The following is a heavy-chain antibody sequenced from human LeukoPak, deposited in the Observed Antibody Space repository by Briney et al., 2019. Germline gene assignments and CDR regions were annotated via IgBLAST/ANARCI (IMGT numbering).Heavy chain of an antibody. V-gene: IGHV4-34*01. D-gene: IGHD3-10*01. Sequence: SETLSLTCAVYGVSFSGYYWRWIRQPPGKGLEWMGEINHSGSTNYNPSLKSRVTISVDSSKTQFSLKLSSVTAADTAVYYCARARGWFGALRGYFDYWGQGTLVTVSS. CDR3: ARARGWFGALRGYFDY. CDR1: GVSFSGYY. J-gene: IGHJ4*02. CDR2: INHSGST.